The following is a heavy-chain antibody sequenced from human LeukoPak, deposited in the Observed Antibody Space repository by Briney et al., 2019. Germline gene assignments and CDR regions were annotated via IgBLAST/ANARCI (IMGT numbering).Heavy chain of an antibody. CDR3: ARDLYSGFWSGYPNDY. J-gene: IGHJ4*02. Sequence: PGGSLRLSCAASGFTFSSYEMNWVRQAPGKGLEWVSYISSSGSTIYYADSVKGRFTISRDNAKNSLYLQMNSLRAEDTAVYYCARDLYSGFWSGYPNDYWGQGTLVTVSS. D-gene: IGHD3-3*01. CDR1: GFTFSSYE. V-gene: IGHV3-48*03. CDR2: ISSSGSTI.